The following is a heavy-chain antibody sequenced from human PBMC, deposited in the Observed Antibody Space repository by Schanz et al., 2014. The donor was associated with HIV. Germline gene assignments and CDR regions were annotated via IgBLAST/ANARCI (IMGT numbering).Heavy chain of an antibody. J-gene: IGHJ4*02. CDR3: AKGGPMAPYPIDY. Sequence: EVQLVESGGGLVKPGGSLRLSCAASRFTFSVYAMNWVRQAPGKGLEWVSSIDSSSSYKYYADSVKGRFTISRDNSKNTLYLQMNNLRLEDTAVFYCAKGGPMAPYPIDYWGQGTLVTVSS. D-gene: IGHD3-10*01. V-gene: IGHV3-21*01. CDR2: IDSSSSYK. CDR1: RFTFSVYA.